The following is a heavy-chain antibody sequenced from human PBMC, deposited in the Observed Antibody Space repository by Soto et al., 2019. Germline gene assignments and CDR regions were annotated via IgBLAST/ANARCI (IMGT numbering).Heavy chain of an antibody. D-gene: IGHD5-12*01. CDR2: IYYSGST. J-gene: IGHJ4*02. Sequence: SDALSLTCTVSGDSISSYYWSWIRQPPGKGLEWIGYIYYSGSTNYNPSLKSRVTISVDTSKNQFSLKLSSVTAADTAVYYCARQDSGYDLYYWGQGTLVTVS. CDR1: GDSISSYY. CDR3: ARQDSGYDLYY. V-gene: IGHV4-59*08.